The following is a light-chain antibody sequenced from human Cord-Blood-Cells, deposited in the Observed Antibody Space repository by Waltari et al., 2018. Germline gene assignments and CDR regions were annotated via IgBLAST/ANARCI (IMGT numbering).Light chain of an antibody. Sequence: SSELTQDPAVSVALGQTVRLTCQGDSLRSYYASWYQQKPGHAPVLVIHGKNNRPSGIPDRSSGSISRYLTSISSTEAEAEEEADYCWSSRDSSGSARVFGGGTKLTVL. J-gene: IGLJ3*02. V-gene: IGLV3-19*01. CDR3: SSRDSSGSARV. CDR1: SLRSYY. CDR2: GKN.